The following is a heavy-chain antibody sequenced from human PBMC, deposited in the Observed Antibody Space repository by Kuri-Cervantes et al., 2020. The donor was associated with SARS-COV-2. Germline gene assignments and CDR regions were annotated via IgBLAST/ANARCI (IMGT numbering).Heavy chain of an antibody. CDR1: GFTFSSYG. CDR2: ISGSGGST. CDR3: ARAGIAAAGTGGDFDY. D-gene: IGHD6-13*01. Sequence: GESLKIPCAASGFTFSSYGMGWVRQAPGKGLEWVSAISGSGGSTYYADSVKGRFTISRDNSKNKLYLQMNSLRAEETAVYYCARAGIAAAGTGGDFDYWGQGTLVTVSS. V-gene: IGHV3-23*01. J-gene: IGHJ4*02.